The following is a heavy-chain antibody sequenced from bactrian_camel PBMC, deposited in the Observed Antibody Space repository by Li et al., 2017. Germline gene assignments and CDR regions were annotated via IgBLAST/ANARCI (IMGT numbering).Heavy chain of an antibody. D-gene: IGHD6*01. CDR3: ATAFGTTWWSDFDY. CDR1: YDTTSRYC. CDR2: IWPDGETT. J-gene: IGHJ6*01. Sequence: VQLVESGGGSVQAGGSLRLSYAATYDTTSRYCMAWFRQTPGKQREGVAAIWPDGETTYYTDSVKGRFTISQDNAKATLYLQMNSLKPEDTALYYCATAFGTTWWSDFDYWGRGTQVTVS. V-gene: IGHV3S1*01.